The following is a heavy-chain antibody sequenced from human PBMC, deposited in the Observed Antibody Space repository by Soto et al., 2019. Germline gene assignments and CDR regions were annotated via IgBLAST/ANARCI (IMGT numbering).Heavy chain of an antibody. CDR1: GFSLGTGGVA. J-gene: IGHJ5*02. CDR2: INWNDDK. CDR3: AHRSIVLGWFDP. Sequence: QITLKESGPALVKPTQTLTLTCTFSGFSLGTGGVAVGWIRQPPGKALEWLALINWNDDKPYSPSLKNRLTITKDASKNQVVLTITNMDPVDTATYCCAHRSIVLGWFDPWGQGTLVTVSS. D-gene: IGHD2-8*02. V-gene: IGHV2-5*01.